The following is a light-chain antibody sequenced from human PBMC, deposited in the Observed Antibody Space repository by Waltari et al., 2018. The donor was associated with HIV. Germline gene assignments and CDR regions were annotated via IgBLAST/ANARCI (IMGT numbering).Light chain of an antibody. Sequence: QAVLTQPASLSASPGTSASLTCSLRSGINVDTYRISWYKQKPGSPPQYLLKYKSDSDRQQGSGVPSRFSGSKDASANAGILLISGLQSEDEADYYCMIWHSSAWVFGGGTKLTVL. J-gene: IGLJ3*02. V-gene: IGLV5-45*01. CDR3: MIWHSSAWV. CDR2: YKSDSDR. CDR1: SGINVDTYR.